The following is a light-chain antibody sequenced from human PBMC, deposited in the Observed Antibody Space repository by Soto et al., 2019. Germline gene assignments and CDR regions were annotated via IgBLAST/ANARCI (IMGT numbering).Light chain of an antibody. J-gene: IGLJ3*02. Sequence: QAVVTQPPSASGTPGQWVTISCSGSSSNIGSNTVNWYQQLPGTAPKLLIYSNNQRPSGVPDRFSGSKSGTSASLAISGLQSEDEADYYCAAWDDSLNGPVFGGGTKLTVL. CDR2: SNN. CDR1: SSNIGSNT. CDR3: AAWDDSLNGPV. V-gene: IGLV1-44*01.